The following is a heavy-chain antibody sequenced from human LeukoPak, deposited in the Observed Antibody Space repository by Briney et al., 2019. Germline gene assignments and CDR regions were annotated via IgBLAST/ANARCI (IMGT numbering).Heavy chain of an antibody. CDR3: ARSLTGTYGFAF. D-gene: IGHD1-14*01. CDR2: INHLGGT. CDR1: GGSISSSSYY. Sequence: PSETLSLTCTVSGGSISSSSYYWGWIRQPPGKGLEWIGEINHLGGTNYNPSLKSRVALSVDTSKNQFSLRLNSVNDADTATYYCARSLTGTYGFAFWSQGTPVLVST. J-gene: IGHJ4*02. V-gene: IGHV4-61*05.